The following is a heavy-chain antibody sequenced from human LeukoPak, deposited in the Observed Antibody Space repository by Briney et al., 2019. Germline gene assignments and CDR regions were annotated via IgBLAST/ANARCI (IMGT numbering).Heavy chain of an antibody. J-gene: IGHJ3*02. CDR3: AKAIAAALYAFDI. CDR2: IQYDGSNK. CDR1: AFTFSSYG. V-gene: IGHV3-30*02. D-gene: IGHD6-13*01. Sequence: GGSLRLSCAASAFTFSSYGMHWVRQAPGKGLEWVSFIQYDGSNKYYADSVKGRFTISRDNSKDTLYLQMNSLRAEDTAVYYCAKAIAAALYAFDIWGQGTMVTVSS.